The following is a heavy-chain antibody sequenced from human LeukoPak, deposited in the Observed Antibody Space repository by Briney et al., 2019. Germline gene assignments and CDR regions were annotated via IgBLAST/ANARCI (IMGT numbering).Heavy chain of an antibody. D-gene: IGHD3-10*01. CDR1: GFTFNTYA. Sequence: GGSLRLSCAASGFTFNTYAMSWVRQAPGKGLEWVSAISSSGGSTFHADSVKGRFTISRDNSKNTVYLQMNSLRLEDTAVYYCATFSGDPDAFDIWGQGTMVTVSS. CDR2: ISSSGGST. V-gene: IGHV3-23*01. J-gene: IGHJ3*02. CDR3: ATFSGDPDAFDI.